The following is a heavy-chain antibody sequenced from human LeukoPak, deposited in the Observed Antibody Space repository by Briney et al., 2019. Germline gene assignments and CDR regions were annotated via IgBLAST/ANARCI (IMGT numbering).Heavy chain of an antibody. V-gene: IGHV3-30*18. CDR2: ISYDGSNK. CDR3: AKRESGYSYGYMDYMDV. CDR1: GFTFSSYS. Sequence: GGSLRLSCAASGFTFSSYSMNWVRQAPGKGLEWVAVISYDGSNKYYADSVKGRFTISRDNSKNTLYLQMNSLRAEDTAVYYCAKRESGYSYGYMDYMDVWGKGTTVTVSS. D-gene: IGHD5-18*01. J-gene: IGHJ6*03.